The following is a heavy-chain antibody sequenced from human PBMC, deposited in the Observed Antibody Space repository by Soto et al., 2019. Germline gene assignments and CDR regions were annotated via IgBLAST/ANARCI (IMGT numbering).Heavy chain of an antibody. J-gene: IGHJ6*02. Sequence: GASVKVSCKASGYTFTSYYMHWVRQAPGQGLEWMGIINPSGGSTSHAQKFQGRVTMTRDTSTSTVYMELSSLRSEDTAVYYCARDGYSYDYYYYGMDVWGQGTTVTVSS. CDR3: ARDGYSYDYYYYGMDV. CDR1: GYTFTSYY. V-gene: IGHV1-46*01. D-gene: IGHD5-18*01. CDR2: INPSGGST.